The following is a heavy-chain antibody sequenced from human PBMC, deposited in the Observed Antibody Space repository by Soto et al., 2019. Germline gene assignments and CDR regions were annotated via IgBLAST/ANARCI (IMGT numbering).Heavy chain of an antibody. V-gene: IGHV1-3*01. CDR3: ARGRGGHDFWSGYCRFLGHYYYGMDV. J-gene: IGHJ6*02. D-gene: IGHD3-3*01. CDR1: GYTFTSYA. CDR2: INAGNGNT. Sequence: ASVKVSCKASGYTFTSYAMHWVRQAPGQRLEWMGWINAGNGNTKYSQKFQGRVTITRDTSASTAYMELSSLRSEDTAVYYCARGRGGHDFWSGYCRFLGHYYYGMDVWGQGTTVTVSS.